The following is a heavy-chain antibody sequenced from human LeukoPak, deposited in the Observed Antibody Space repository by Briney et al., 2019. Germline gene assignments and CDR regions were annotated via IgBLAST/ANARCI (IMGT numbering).Heavy chain of an antibody. Sequence: PSETLSLTYAVYGGSFSDYYWSWIRQPPGKGLEWIGEINHRGSTNYNPSLKSRVTISVDTSKKQLSLKLSSVTAADTAVYYCARDGYCSSTSCSDYWGQGTLVTVSS. J-gene: IGHJ4*02. V-gene: IGHV4-34*01. CDR1: GGSFSDYY. CDR3: ARDGYCSSTSCSDY. CDR2: INHRGST. D-gene: IGHD2-2*01.